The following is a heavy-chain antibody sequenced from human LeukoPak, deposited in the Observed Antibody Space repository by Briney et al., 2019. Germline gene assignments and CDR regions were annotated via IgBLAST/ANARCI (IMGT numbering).Heavy chain of an antibody. V-gene: IGHV4-39*01. CDR3: ARPSSGWYGLGFWFDP. CDR1: GGSISSSSYY. Sequence: PSETLSLTCTVSGGSISSSSYYWGWIRQPPGKGLEWIGSIYYSGSTYYNPSLKSRVTISVDTSKNQFSLKLSSVTAADTAVYYCARPSSGWYGLGFWFDPWGQGTLVTVSS. D-gene: IGHD6-19*01. J-gene: IGHJ5*02. CDR2: IYYSGST.